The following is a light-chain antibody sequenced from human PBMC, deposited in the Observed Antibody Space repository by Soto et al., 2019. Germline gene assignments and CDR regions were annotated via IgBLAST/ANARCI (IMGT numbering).Light chain of an antibody. V-gene: IGKV1-5*01. J-gene: IGKJ5*01. Sequence: DIDMTHKPNTLSASVGDRVTIAXRASQSISSWFAWYQQEPGXAPKXXXDHXSNLRIGCPSRLSGSGSETEFTRTISCHQSDEFDIYYWNLYKVAAQTFGQGTRLAIK. CDR1: QSISSW. CDR2: HXS. CDR3: NLYKVAAQT.